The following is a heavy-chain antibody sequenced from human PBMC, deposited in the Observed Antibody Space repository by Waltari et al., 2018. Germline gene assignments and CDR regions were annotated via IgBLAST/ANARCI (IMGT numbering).Heavy chain of an antibody. D-gene: IGHD3-22*01. CDR1: GYSFNDYY. CDR2: SNHNHGDT. J-gene: IGHJ4*02. V-gene: IGHV1-2*06. CDR3: ATTGDLYYENSRYGLLGY. Sequence: QVQLVQSGAEVKKPGASVKVSCKASGYSFNDYYIYWVRQAPGQGLDWMGRSNHNHGDTAYAQRFQGSVTMTRDTSISTAYMELSSLTSDDTAVYYCATTGDLYYENSRYGLLGYWGQGTRVTVSS.